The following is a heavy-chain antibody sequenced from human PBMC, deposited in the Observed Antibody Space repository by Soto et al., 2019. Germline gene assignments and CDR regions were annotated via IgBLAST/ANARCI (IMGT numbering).Heavy chain of an antibody. V-gene: IGHV5-51*01. Sequence: GESLKLSCHGSGYSFTSSCIGWVRQMPGKGLEWMGLIYPGDSDTRYSPSFQGQVTISVDKSIRTAYLQWSSLKASDTAIYYCARSHGLDVWGQGTTVTVSS. CDR2: IYPGDSDT. CDR1: GYSFTSSC. CDR3: ARSHGLDV. J-gene: IGHJ6*02.